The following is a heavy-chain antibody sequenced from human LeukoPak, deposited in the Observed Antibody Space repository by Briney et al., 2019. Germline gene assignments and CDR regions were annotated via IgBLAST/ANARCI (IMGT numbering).Heavy chain of an antibody. V-gene: IGHV3-20*04. Sequence: PGGSLRLSCAASGFTFDDYGMSWVRQAPGKGLEWVSGINWNGGSTGYADSVKGRFTISRDNAKNSLYLQMNSLRAEDTAVYYCARDGDSSGYYVNFDYWGQGTLVTVSS. CDR2: INWNGGST. CDR1: GFTFDDYG. D-gene: IGHD3-22*01. J-gene: IGHJ4*02. CDR3: ARDGDSSGYYVNFDY.